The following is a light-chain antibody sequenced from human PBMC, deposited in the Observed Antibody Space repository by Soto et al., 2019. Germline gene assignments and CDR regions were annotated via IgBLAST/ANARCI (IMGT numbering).Light chain of an antibody. J-gene: IGKJ1*01. CDR1: QSVSSSY. Sequence: EIVLTQSPGTLSLSPGERATLSCRASQSVSSSYLAWYQQKPGQAPRLLIYVASSRATGIPDRFSGSGSGTDFTLTISRLEPEDFAVYYWQQYGSSPLVTFGQGTKVEIK. V-gene: IGKV3-20*01. CDR3: QQYGSSPLVT. CDR2: VAS.